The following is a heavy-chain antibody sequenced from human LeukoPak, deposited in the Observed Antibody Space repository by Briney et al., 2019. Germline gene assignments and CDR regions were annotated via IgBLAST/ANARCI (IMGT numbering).Heavy chain of an antibody. CDR2: IYYSGST. J-gene: IGHJ3*02. D-gene: IGHD2-2*02. CDR1: GGSISSSSYY. Sequence: PSETLSLTRTVSGGSISSSSYYWGWIRQPPGKGLEWIGSIYYSGSTYYNPSLKSRVTISVDTSKNQFSLKLSSVTAADTAVYYCARHRDCSSTSCYIRREDAFDIWGQGTMVTVSS. V-gene: IGHV4-39*01. CDR3: ARHRDCSSTSCYIRREDAFDI.